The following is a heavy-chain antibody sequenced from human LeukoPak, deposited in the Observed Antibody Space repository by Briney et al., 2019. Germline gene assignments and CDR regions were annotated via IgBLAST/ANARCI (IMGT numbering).Heavy chain of an antibody. CDR2: IKSKTDGGTT. Sequence: GGSLRLSCAASGFTFSNAWMSWVRQAPGKGLEWVGGIKSKTDGGTTDYAAPVKGRFTISRDDSKNTLYLQMNSLKTEDTAVYYCVPDYDFWGGVGAIDIWGQGTMVTVSS. V-gene: IGHV3-15*01. D-gene: IGHD3-3*01. CDR1: GFTFSNAW. CDR3: VPDYDFWGGVGAIDI. J-gene: IGHJ3*02.